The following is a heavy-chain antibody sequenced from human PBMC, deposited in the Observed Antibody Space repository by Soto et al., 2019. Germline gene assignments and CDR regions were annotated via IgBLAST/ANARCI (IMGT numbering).Heavy chain of an antibody. CDR2: IGVGSGNR. CDR1: GFTFTSSA. J-gene: IGHJ4*02. Sequence: ASVKVSCRASGFTFTSSAVQWVRQARGQRLEWIGWIGVGSGNRHYAQKFQERVTITRDMSTNTAYMELSSLRSEDTAVYYCAALGVNFDHWGQGTLVTVSS. CDR3: AALGVNFDH. V-gene: IGHV1-58*01. D-gene: IGHD2-8*01.